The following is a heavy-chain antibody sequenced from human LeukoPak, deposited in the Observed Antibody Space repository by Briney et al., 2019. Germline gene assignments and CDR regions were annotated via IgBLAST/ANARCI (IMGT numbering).Heavy chain of an antibody. CDR2: IYHSGST. CDR1: GGSISSSTW. V-gene: IGHV4-4*02. D-gene: IGHD3-9*01. J-gene: IGHJ5*02. CDR3: ARDHAAGYYGWPDP. Sequence: TLSLTCGVSGGSISSSTWWSWVRQPPGKGLEWIGEIYHSGSTNYNPSLKSRVTISLDTSKKQFSLKLSSVTAADTAVYYCARDHAAGYYGWPDPWGQGTLVTVSS.